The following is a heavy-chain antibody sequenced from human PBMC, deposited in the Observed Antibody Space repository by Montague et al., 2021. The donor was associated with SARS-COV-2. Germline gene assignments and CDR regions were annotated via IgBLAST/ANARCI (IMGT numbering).Heavy chain of an antibody. CDR2: IYSGGST. D-gene: IGHD6-19*01. CDR1: GFTVSSNY. J-gene: IGHJ4*02. V-gene: IGHV3-53*04. CDR3: ARDHGSGWSTFDY. Sequence: SLRLSCAASGFTVSSNYMSWVRQAPGKGLEWVSVIYSGGSTYYADSVKGRFTISRHNSKNTLYLQMNSLRAEDTAVYYCARDHGSGWSTFDYWGQGTLVTFSS.